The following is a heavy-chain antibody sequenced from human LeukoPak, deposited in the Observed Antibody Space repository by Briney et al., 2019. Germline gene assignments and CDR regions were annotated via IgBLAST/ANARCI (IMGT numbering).Heavy chain of an antibody. CDR1: GFTFSSYA. Sequence: GRSLRLSCAASGFTFSSYAMHWVRQAPGKGLEWVAVISYAGSNEYYADSVKGRFTSSRDISKNTLYLQMNSLRAEDTAVYYCARGYSSSWSDAFDIWGQGTMVTVSS. CDR2: ISYAGSNE. CDR3: ARGYSSSWSDAFDI. J-gene: IGHJ3*02. V-gene: IGHV3-30-3*01. D-gene: IGHD6-13*01.